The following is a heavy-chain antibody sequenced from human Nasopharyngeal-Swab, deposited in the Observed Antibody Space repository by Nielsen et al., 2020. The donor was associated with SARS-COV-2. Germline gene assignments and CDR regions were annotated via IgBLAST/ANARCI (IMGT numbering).Heavy chain of an antibody. Sequence: GGFLRLSCKGSGSSFTSYWIGWVRQMPGKGLEWMGIIYPGDSDTRYSPSFQGQVTISADKSISTAYLQWSSLKASDTAMYYCARQGAVAGYYYYYMDVWGKGTTVTVSS. D-gene: IGHD6-19*01. CDR1: GSSFTSYW. J-gene: IGHJ6*03. V-gene: IGHV5-51*01. CDR3: ARQGAVAGYYYYYMDV. CDR2: IYPGDSDT.